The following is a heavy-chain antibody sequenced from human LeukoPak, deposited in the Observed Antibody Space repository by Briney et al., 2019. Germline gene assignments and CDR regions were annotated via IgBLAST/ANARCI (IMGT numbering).Heavy chain of an antibody. CDR3: ARLVAATGNFDY. V-gene: IGHV4-30-2*01. Sequence: SSETLSLTCAVSGCSISSGGYSWSWIRQPPGKGLEWIGYIYHSGSTYYNPSLKSRVTISVDRSKNQFSLKLSSVTAADTAVYYCARLVAATGNFDYWGQGTLVTVSS. D-gene: IGHD6-13*01. CDR2: IYHSGST. J-gene: IGHJ4*02. CDR1: GCSISSGGYS.